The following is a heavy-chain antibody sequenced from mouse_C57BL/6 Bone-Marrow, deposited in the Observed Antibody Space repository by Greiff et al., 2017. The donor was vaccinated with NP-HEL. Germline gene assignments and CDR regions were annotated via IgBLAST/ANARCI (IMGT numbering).Heavy chain of an antibody. CDR2: IDPSDSYT. V-gene: IGHV1-50*01. Sequence: QVQLQQPGAELVKPGASVKLSCKASGYTFTSYWMQWVKQRPGQGLEWIGEIDPSDSYTNYTHKFKGKATLTVDTSTSTAYMQLSSLTSEDSAVYYCARSSYYGSSYPYYFDYWGQGTTLTVSS. CDR3: ARSSYYGSSYPYYFDY. CDR1: GYTFTSYW. J-gene: IGHJ2*01. D-gene: IGHD1-1*01.